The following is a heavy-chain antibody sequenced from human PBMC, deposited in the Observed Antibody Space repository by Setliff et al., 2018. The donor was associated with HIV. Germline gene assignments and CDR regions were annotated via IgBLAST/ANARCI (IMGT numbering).Heavy chain of an antibody. CDR1: GFSISTNYY. J-gene: IGHJ4*02. Sequence: SETLSLTCAVSGFSISTNYYWGWIRQPPGKGLEWIGSVSYSGSTLYNPSLKSRVTISVDTSKNQFSLKLSSVTAADTAVYYCARRRDFDYWGQGTLVTVSS. CDR3: ARRRDFDY. CDR2: VSYSGST. V-gene: IGHV4-38-2*01.